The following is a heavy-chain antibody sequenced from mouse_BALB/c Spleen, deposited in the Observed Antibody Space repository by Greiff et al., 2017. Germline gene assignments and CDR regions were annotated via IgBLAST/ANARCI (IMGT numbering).Heavy chain of an antibody. Sequence: VQLQQSGPELVKPGASVKISCKASGYAFSSSWMNWVKQRPGQGLEWIGRIYPGDGDTNYNGKFKGKATLTADKSSSTAYMQLSSLTSVDSAVYFCARWGGYDVVYFDYWGQGTTLTVSS. CDR1: GYAFSSSW. D-gene: IGHD2-2*01. CDR3: ARWGGYDVVYFDY. CDR2: IYPGDGDT. V-gene: IGHV1-82*01. J-gene: IGHJ2*01.